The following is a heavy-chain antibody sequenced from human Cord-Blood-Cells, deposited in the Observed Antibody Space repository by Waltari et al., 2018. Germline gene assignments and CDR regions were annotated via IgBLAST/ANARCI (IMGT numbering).Heavy chain of an antibody. CDR2: INHSGST. Sequence: QVQLQQWGAGLLKPSETLSLTCAVYGGSFSGYYWRWIGQAPGKGLEWIGEINHSGSTNYNPSLKSRVTISVDTSKNQFSLKLSSVTAADTAVYYCARAYYDFWSGYYLHDAFDIWGQGTMVTVSS. J-gene: IGHJ3*02. CDR1: GGSFSGYY. V-gene: IGHV4-34*01. CDR3: ARAYYDFWSGYYLHDAFDI. D-gene: IGHD3-3*01.